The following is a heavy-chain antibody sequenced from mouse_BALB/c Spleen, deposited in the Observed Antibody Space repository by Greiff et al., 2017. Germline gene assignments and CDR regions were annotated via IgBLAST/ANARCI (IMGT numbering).Heavy chain of an antibody. CDR1: GFNIKDYY. D-gene: IGHD2-3*01. J-gene: IGHJ4*01. Sequence: EVQLQQSGAELVRSGASVKLSCTASGFNIKDYYMHWVKQRPEQGLEWIGWIDPENGDTEYAPKFQGKATMTADTSSNTAYLQLSSLTSEDTAVYYCNAYAGYYEAMDYWGQGTSVTVSS. CDR2: IDPENGDT. CDR3: NAYAGYYEAMDY. V-gene: IGHV14-4*02.